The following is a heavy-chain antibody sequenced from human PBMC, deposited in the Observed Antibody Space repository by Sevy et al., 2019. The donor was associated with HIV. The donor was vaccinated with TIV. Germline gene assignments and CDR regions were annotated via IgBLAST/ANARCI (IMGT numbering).Heavy chain of an antibody. CDR2: FDPEDGET. CDR3: ATLDFGSYYPVYGMDL. J-gene: IGHJ6*02. Sequence: ASVKVSCMVSGYTLTKLPMHWVRQAPGKGLEWMGGFDPEDGETFYAQKVQGRVTMTEDTSTDTAYLELSSLRSEDTAVCYCATLDFGSYYPVYGMDLWGRGTTVTVSS. V-gene: IGHV1-24*01. CDR1: GYTLTKLP. D-gene: IGHD3-10*01.